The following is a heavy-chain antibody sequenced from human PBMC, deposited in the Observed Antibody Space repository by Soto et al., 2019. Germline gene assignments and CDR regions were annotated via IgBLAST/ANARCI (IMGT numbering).Heavy chain of an antibody. D-gene: IGHD5-12*01. J-gene: IGHJ6*02. V-gene: IGHV1-18*04. Sequence: QVQLVQSGAEVKKPGASVKVSCKASGYTFTSYGISWVRQAPGQGLEWMGWISAYNGNTNYAQKLQGRVTMTTDTYTSTAYMELRSLRSDDTAVYYCARESRWGLRLHYYYYGMDVWGQGTTVTVSS. CDR1: GYTFTSYG. CDR3: ARESRWGLRLHYYYYGMDV. CDR2: ISAYNGNT.